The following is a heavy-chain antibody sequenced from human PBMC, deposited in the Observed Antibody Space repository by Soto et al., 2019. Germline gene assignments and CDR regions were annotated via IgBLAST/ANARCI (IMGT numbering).Heavy chain of an antibody. D-gene: IGHD3-22*01. V-gene: IGHV1-46*01. CDR1: GYTFTNYY. CDR3: ARAPYDSSGYYSFDY. CDR2: INPSGGST. J-gene: IGHJ4*02. Sequence: ASVKVSSKASGYTFTNYYMHWVRQAPGQGLEWMGVINPSGGSTSYAQKFQGRVTMTRDTSTTTVYMELSSLRSEDTAVYYCARAPYDSSGYYSFDYWGQGTVVTVSS.